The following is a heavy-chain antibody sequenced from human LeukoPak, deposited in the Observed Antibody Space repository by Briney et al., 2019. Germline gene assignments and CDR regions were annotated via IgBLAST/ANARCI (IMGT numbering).Heavy chain of an antibody. V-gene: IGHV3-23*01. Sequence: GGSLRLSCAASGFTFSSYAMSWVRQAPGKGLEWVSAISGSGGSTYYADSVKGRFTISRDNAKNSLYLQMNSLRAEDTALYYCAKAEQWLVLGHWGQGTLVTVSS. CDR2: ISGSGGST. D-gene: IGHD6-19*01. J-gene: IGHJ4*02. CDR1: GFTFSSYA. CDR3: AKAEQWLVLGH.